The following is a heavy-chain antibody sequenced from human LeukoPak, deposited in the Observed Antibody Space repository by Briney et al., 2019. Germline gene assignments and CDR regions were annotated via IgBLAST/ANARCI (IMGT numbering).Heavy chain of an antibody. CDR3: ARDRRSYYDSSGYLDY. V-gene: IGHV4-31*03. Sequence: SETLSLTCTVSGGSISSGGYYWSWIRQHPGKGLEWIGYICYSGSTYYNPSLKSRVTISVDTSKNQFALKLSSVTAADTAVYYCARDRRSYYDSSGYLDYWGQGTLVTVSS. CDR1: GGSISSGGYY. J-gene: IGHJ4*02. CDR2: ICYSGST. D-gene: IGHD3-22*01.